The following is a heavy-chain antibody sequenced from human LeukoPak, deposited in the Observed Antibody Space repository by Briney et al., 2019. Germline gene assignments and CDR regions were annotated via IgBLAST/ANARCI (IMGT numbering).Heavy chain of an antibody. V-gene: IGHV4-59*01. CDR3: ARPRGYGDYVPWDY. J-gene: IGHJ4*02. D-gene: IGHD4-17*01. CDR1: GDSISSYY. Sequence: SETLSLTCTVSGDSISSYYWNWIRQPPGKGLEWIGYIYSSGSTNYNPSLKSRVTISVDTSKNQFSLKLSSLTAADTAVYFCARPRGYGDYVPWDYWGQGTLVTVSS. CDR2: IYSSGST.